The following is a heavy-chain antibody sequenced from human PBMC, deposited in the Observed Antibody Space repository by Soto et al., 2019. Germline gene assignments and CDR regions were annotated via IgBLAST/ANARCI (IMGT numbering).Heavy chain of an antibody. CDR2: ISYEGTNK. CDR3: AKDRSNSWSFDY. V-gene: IGHV3-30*18. CDR1: GFIFSDHN. J-gene: IGHJ4*02. D-gene: IGHD6-13*01. Sequence: EESLRLSCAASGFIFSDHNMHWVRQAPGKGLEWVAVISYEGTNKYYADSVKGRFTISRDNSGNTLSLQMNSLGAGDTAVYYCAKDRSNSWSFDYWGQGTLVTVSS.